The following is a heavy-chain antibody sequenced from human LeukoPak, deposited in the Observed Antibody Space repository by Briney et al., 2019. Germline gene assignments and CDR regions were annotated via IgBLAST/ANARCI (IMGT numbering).Heavy chain of an antibody. V-gene: IGHV4-38-2*02. Sequence: SETLSLTCTVSGYSISSGYYWGWIRQPPGKGLEWIGSIYHSGSTYYNPSLKSRVTISVDTSKNQFSLKLSSVTAADTAVYYCARERSYDFWSGLNWFDPWGQGTLVTVSS. D-gene: IGHD3-3*01. CDR1: GYSISSGYY. CDR2: IYHSGST. CDR3: ARERSYDFWSGLNWFDP. J-gene: IGHJ5*02.